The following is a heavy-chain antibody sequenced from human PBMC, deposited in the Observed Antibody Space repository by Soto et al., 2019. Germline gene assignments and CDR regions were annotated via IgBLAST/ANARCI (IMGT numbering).Heavy chain of an antibody. V-gene: IGHV3-74*01. CDR1: GFTLSGRS. Sequence: EVQLVESGGGLVQPGGSLRLSCAASGFTLSGRSMHWVRQAPGKGLVWVSGIDNAGTDSTYADSVKGRFTSSRDNAKNMLHLQDSSLRVKVTAVYYCARGWFGPDVGGKGTTVTVSS. CDR2: IDNAGTDS. D-gene: IGHD3-10*01. CDR3: ARGWFGPDV. J-gene: IGHJ6*04.